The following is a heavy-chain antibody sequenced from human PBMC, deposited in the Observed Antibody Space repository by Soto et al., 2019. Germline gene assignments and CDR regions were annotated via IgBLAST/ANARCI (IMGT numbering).Heavy chain of an antibody. CDR1: GYTFTSYG. J-gene: IGHJ6*02. CDR2: ISAYNGNT. V-gene: IGHV1-18*01. CDR3: ARGRDDFYYYYGMDV. Sequence: GASVKVSCKASGYTFTSYGISWVRQAPGQGLEWMGWISAYNGNTNYAQKLQGRVTMTTDTSTSTAYMELRRLRSDDTAVYYCARGRDDFYYYYGMDVWGQGTTVTVSS.